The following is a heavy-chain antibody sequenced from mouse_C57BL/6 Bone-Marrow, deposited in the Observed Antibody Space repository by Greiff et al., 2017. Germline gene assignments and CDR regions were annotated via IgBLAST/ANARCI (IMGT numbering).Heavy chain of an antibody. CDR2: ISSGGSYT. J-gene: IGHJ2*01. D-gene: IGHD2-1*01. V-gene: IGHV5-6*01. Sequence: EVKVVESGGDLVKPGGSLKLSCAASGFTFSSYGMSWVRQTPDKRLEWVATISSGGSYTYYPDSVKGRFTISRDNAKNTLYLQMSSLKSEDTAMYYCARPGGNYDFDYWGQGTTLTVSS. CDR1: GFTFSSYG. CDR3: ARPGGNYDFDY.